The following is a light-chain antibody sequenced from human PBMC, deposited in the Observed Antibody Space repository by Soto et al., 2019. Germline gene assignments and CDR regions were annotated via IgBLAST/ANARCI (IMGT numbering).Light chain of an antibody. CDR1: QSVRST. V-gene: IGKV3-15*01. CDR3: QQYNNWPPT. J-gene: IGKJ4*01. CDR2: GPS. Sequence: IVRTQSPPTLSGSPGKRGDLSCAASQSVRSTLAWYQQKPGQAPRILIYGPSTRATGIPARFSGSGSGTEFTLTISSLQSEDFAVYYCQQYNNWPPTFGRGTKVDIK.